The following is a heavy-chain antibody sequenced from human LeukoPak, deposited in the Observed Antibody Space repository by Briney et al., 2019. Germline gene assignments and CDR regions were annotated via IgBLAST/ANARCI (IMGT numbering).Heavy chain of an antibody. J-gene: IGHJ3*02. CDR2: IRAKPNSYAT. Sequence: GGSLRLSCAASGFTFSGSAIHWVRQASGKGLEWVARIRAKPNSYATAYAASVKGRFTISRDDSKDTAYLQMNSLNTEDTAVYYCTRRGYSDYVDAFDIWGQGTMVTVSS. D-gene: IGHD5-12*01. V-gene: IGHV3-73*01. CDR3: TRRGYSDYVDAFDI. CDR1: GFTFSGSA.